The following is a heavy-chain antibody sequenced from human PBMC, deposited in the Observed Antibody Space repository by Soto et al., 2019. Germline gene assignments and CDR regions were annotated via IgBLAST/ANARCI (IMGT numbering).Heavy chain of an antibody. D-gene: IGHD1-26*01. CDR3: AKDMEPTTDHAFDI. J-gene: IGHJ3*02. CDR2: ISWNSGSI. CDR1: GFTFDDYA. V-gene: IGHV3-9*01. Sequence: GGSLRLSCAASGFTFDDYAMHWVRQAPGKGLEWVSGISWNSGSIGYADSVKGRFTISRDNAKNSLYLQMNSLRAEDTALYYCAKDMEPTTDHAFDIWGQGTMVTVSS.